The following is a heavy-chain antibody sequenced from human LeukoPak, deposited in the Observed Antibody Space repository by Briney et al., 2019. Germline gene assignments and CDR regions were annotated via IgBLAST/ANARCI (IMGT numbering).Heavy chain of an antibody. Sequence: SETLSLTCTVSGGSISSSNYFWSWVRQPPGQELEWIASINYGGTTYYNPSLKSRVTISVDTSKNQFSLRLTSVTAADTAVYLCARYVVYGSGKYYFDYWGQGSLVSVSS. J-gene: IGHJ4*02. CDR3: ARYVVYGSGKYYFDY. V-gene: IGHV4-39*01. CDR1: GGSISSSNYF. D-gene: IGHD3-10*01. CDR2: INYGGTT.